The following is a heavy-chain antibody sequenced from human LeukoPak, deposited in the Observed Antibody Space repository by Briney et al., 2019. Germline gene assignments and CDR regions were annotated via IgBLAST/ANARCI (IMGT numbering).Heavy chain of an antibody. CDR3: ARSKSYSSGWTDFDY. J-gene: IGHJ4*02. D-gene: IGHD6-19*01. CDR1: GFTFSNYD. Sequence: GGSLRLSCAASGFTFSNYDMHWVRQGTGKGLEWVSVIGTAGNTYYLGSVKGRFTISRENAKNSLYLQMDSLTAGDTAIYYCARSKSYSSGWTDFDYWGQGTLVTVSS. V-gene: IGHV3-13*04. CDR2: IGTAGNT.